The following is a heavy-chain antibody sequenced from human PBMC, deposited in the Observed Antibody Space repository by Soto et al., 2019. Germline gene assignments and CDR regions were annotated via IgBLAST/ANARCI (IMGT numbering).Heavy chain of an antibody. Sequence: DVQLLESGGGLVQPGGSLTLSFPASSLTFSDFAMSWFRRAPGKGLEWVASIGGGGSETYNADSVKGRFTISRDNSKNTLYLQMDSLRDEDTAVYYCAKDAVPYNGKWDWFDSWGQGTLVIVSS. CDR2: IGGGGSET. CDR3: AKDAVPYNGKWDWFDS. V-gene: IGHV3-23*01. D-gene: IGHD1-20*01. J-gene: IGHJ5*01. CDR1: SLTFSDFA.